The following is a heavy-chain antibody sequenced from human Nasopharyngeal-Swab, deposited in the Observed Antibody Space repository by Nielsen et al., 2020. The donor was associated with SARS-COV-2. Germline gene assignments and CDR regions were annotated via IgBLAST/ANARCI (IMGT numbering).Heavy chain of an antibody. V-gene: IGHV4-31*03. Sequence: LRLSCTVSGGSISSGGYYWSWIRQHPGKGLEWIGYIHYSGSTYYNPSLKSRVTISVDTSKNQFSLKLSSVTAADTAVYYCARLNGIAAAGTGWFDPWGQGTLVTVSS. CDR1: GGSISSGGYY. J-gene: IGHJ5*02. CDR2: IHYSGST. CDR3: ARLNGIAAAGTGWFDP. D-gene: IGHD6-13*01.